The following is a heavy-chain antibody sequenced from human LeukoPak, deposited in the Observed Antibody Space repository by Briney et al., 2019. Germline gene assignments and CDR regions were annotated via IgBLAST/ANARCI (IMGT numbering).Heavy chain of an antibody. V-gene: IGHV3-53*01. CDR2: TYSDGST. J-gene: IGHJ4*02. CDR1: GFTVSRNY. CDR3: ARYGSGSRSPLDY. D-gene: IGHD3-10*01. Sequence: GGSLRLSCAASGFTVSRNYMSWVRQAPGKGLEWVSLTYSDGSTSYTESVKGRFTISRDNSKNTLSLQLNSLRAEDTAVYYCARYGSGSRSPLDYWGQGTLVTVSS.